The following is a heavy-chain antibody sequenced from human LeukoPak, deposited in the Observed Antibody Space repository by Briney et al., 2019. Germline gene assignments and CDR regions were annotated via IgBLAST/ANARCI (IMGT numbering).Heavy chain of an antibody. D-gene: IGHD6-6*01. J-gene: IGHJ4*02. V-gene: IGHV3-43*01. CDR3: GKDIGISSSRTSDY. CDR2: ISWDGSIT. Sequence: PGGSLRLSCAASGFSFDDYTMHWVRQAPGKGLERVSLISWDGSITDYAGSVKGRFTISRDNSKDSLYLQMNSLRTEDTALYYCGKDIGISSSRTSDYWGQGTLVTVSS. CDR1: GFSFDDYT.